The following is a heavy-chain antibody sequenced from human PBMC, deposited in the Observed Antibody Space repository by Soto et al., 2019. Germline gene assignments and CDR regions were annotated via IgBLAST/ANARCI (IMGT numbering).Heavy chain of an antibody. Sequence: SETLSLTCTVSGGSISSGGYYWSWIRQHPGKGLEWIGYIYYSGSTYYNPSLKSRVTISVDTSKNQFSLKLSSVTAADTAVYYCARGNLAAAGSIDYWGQGTLVTVSS. D-gene: IGHD6-13*01. J-gene: IGHJ4*02. V-gene: IGHV4-31*03. CDR2: IYYSGST. CDR1: GGSISSGGYY. CDR3: ARGNLAAAGSIDY.